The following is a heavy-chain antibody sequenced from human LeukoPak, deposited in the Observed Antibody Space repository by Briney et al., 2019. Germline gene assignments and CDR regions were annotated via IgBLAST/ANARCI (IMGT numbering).Heavy chain of an antibody. CDR3: ARDSPGWPFDY. CDR1: GGTFSSYA. J-gene: IGHJ4*02. CDR2: IIPILGIA. Sequence: SVKVSCRASGGTFSSYAISWVRQAPGQGLEWMGRIIPILGIANYAQKFQGRVTITADKSTSTAYMELSSLRSEDTAVYYCARDSPGWPFDYWGQGTLVTVSS. V-gene: IGHV1-69*04.